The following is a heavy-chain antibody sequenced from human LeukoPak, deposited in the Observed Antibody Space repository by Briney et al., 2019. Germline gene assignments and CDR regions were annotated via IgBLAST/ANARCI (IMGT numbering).Heavy chain of an antibody. J-gene: IGHJ6*03. CDR1: GFTFNGYS. D-gene: IGHD2-21*01. Sequence: GGSLRLSCAASGFTFNGYSMTWVRQAPGKGLEWVSSISSSSRNIWYADSVKGRFTISRDNAKNSLYLQMTSLRAEDTAVYYCAKDGLAYCGGDCYIEYYYYMDVWGKGTTVTVS. V-gene: IGHV3-21*06. CDR3: AKDGLAYCGGDCYIEYYYYMDV. CDR2: ISSSSRNI.